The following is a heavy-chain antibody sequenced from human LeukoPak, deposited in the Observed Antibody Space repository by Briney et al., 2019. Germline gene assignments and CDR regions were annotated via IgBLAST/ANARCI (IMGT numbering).Heavy chain of an antibody. V-gene: IGHV3-23*01. Sequence: PGGSLRLSGAASGFTFSSYTMSWVRQAPGKGLEWVSTITTSDGNTHYADSVKGRFTVSRDNSKNTLYLQMNSLRAEDTAVYYCAKDGGLWVSAHWGDSWGRGTLVTVSS. CDR3: AKDGGLWVSAHWGDS. J-gene: IGHJ4*02. CDR2: ITTSDGNT. D-gene: IGHD7-27*01. CDR1: GFTFSSYT.